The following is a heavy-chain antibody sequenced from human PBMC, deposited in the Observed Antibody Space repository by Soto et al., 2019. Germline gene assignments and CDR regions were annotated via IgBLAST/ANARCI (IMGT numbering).Heavy chain of an antibody. D-gene: IGHD6-13*01. Sequence: QLQLQESGPGLVKPSETLSLTCTVSGGSISSSSYYWGWIRQPPGKGLEWIGNIYYSGDTYYNPSLKSRVTISADTSKNQFSLKLSSVTAADTAVYYCTRLDSSSWPFDYWGQGTLVTVSS. CDR3: TRLDSSSWPFDY. V-gene: IGHV4-39*01. CDR1: GGSISSSSYY. J-gene: IGHJ4*02. CDR2: IYYSGDT.